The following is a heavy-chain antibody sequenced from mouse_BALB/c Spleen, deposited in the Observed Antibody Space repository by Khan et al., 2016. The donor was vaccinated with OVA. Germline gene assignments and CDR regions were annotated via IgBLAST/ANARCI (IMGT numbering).Heavy chain of an antibody. D-gene: IGHD1-1*01. CDR3: ARSRYYGSTYFDY. CDR2: ILPGKGNT. J-gene: IGHJ2*01. V-gene: IGHV1-9*01. CDR1: GYTFSGYW. Sequence: QVQLQQPGAELMKPGASVKISCKATGYTFSGYWIEWLKQRPGHGLEWIGEILPGKGNTKYNEKFKGKATLTADTSSNKVYMQLSSLTSEDSAVSYSARSRYYGSTYFDYWGQGTTLTVSS.